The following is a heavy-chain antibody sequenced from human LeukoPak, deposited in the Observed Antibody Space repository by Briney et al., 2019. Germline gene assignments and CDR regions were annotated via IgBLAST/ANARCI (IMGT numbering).Heavy chain of an antibody. V-gene: IGHV1-18*04. D-gene: IGHD6-13*01. CDR2: ISAYNGNT. CDR3: ARDRGVGSSSWYSFDY. Sequence: ASVKVSCKASGYTFTSYYMHWVRQAPGQGLEWMGWISAYNGNTNYAQKLQGRVTMTTDTSTSTAYMELRSLRSDDTAVYYCARDRGVGSSSWYSFDYWGQGTLVTVSS. CDR1: GYTFTSYY. J-gene: IGHJ4*02.